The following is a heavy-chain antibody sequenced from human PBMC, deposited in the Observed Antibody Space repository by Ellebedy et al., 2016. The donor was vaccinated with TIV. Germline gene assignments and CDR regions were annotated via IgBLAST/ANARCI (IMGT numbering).Heavy chain of an antibody. CDR3: TRGSSSSGYFDS. Sequence: GESLKISXAASGFTFSYYSMHWVRQAPGKGLEWVAVISHDGSNKYHAESVKGRFAISRDDSKNTLYLQMNTLRTEDTAVYFCTRGSSSSGYFDSWGQGTPVTVSS. CDR2: ISHDGSNK. V-gene: IGHV3-30*09. D-gene: IGHD6-13*01. CDR1: GFTFSYYS. J-gene: IGHJ4*02.